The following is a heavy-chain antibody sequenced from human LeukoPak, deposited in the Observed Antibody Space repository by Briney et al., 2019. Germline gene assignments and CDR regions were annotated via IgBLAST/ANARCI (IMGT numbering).Heavy chain of an antibody. Sequence: GGSLRLSCAASGFTFSSYSMNWVRQAPGKGLECLSYISSSSSTIYYAHSVKGRFTIYRNNAKNSLNMKMNSLRAEYTAGYCCASGAMTTLYYWGQGNLVTVSS. CDR2: ISSSSSTI. CDR1: GFTFSSYS. CDR3: ASGAMTTLYY. J-gene: IGHJ4*02. D-gene: IGHD4-17*01. V-gene: IGHV3-48*01.